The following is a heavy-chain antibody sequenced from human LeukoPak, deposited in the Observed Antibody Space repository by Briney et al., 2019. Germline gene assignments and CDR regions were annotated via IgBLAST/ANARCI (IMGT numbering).Heavy chain of an antibody. Sequence: SVTVSCKASGFTFTSSAVQWVRQARGQRLEWIGWIVVGSGNTNYAQKFQERVTITRDMSTSTAYMELSSLRSEDTAVYYCAASYDFWSGYPYWGQGTLVTVSS. J-gene: IGHJ4*02. V-gene: IGHV1-58*01. CDR1: GFTFTSSA. CDR3: AASYDFWSGYPY. CDR2: IVVGSGNT. D-gene: IGHD3-3*01.